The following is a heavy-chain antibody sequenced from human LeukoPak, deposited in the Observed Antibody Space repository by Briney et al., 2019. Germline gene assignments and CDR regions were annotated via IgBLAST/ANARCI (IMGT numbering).Heavy chain of an antibody. J-gene: IGHJ4*02. D-gene: IGHD6-19*01. CDR2: ISWDGGST. V-gene: IGHV3-43D*03. Sequence: GFLKLFCATSGFTFGCYSMHWVRQTSGEGLGGVSLISWDGGSTYYADSVKGRFTISRDNSKNSLYLQMNSLRAEDTALYYCAKSLRIAVAGMIDYWGQGTLVTVSS. CDR1: GFTFGCYS. CDR3: AKSLRIAVAGMIDY.